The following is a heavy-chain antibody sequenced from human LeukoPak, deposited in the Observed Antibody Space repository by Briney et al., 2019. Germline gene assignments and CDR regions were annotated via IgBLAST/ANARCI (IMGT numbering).Heavy chain of an antibody. D-gene: IGHD3-3*01. J-gene: IGHJ4*02. CDR3: AKDYYDFWSGYQPLFDY. CDR2: IYSGGST. Sequence: GGSLRLSCAASGFSVSSNYMSWVRQAPGKGLVWVSVIYSGGSTYYADSVKGRFTISRDNSKNTLYLQMNSLRAGDTAVYYCAKDYYDFWSGYQPLFDYWGQGTLVTVSS. CDR1: GFSVSSNY. V-gene: IGHV3-53*05.